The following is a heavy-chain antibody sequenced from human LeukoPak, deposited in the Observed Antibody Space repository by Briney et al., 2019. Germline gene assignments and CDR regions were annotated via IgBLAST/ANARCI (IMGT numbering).Heavy chain of an antibody. J-gene: IGHJ4*02. CDR3: ARDVSPVTSSGAGTFDY. D-gene: IGHD6-19*01. V-gene: IGHV3-21*01. Sequence: GGSLRLSCAASGFTFSSYSMNWVRQAPGKGLEWVSCISRSSSYIYYADSVKGRFTISRDNAKNSLYLQMNSLRAEDTAVYCCARDVSPVTSSGAGTFDYWGQGTLVTVSS. CDR2: ISRSSSYI. CDR1: GFTFSSYS.